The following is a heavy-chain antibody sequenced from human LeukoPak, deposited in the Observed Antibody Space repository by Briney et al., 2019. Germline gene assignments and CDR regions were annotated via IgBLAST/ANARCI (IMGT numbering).Heavy chain of an antibody. J-gene: IGHJ4*02. CDR2: IYYSGST. Sequence: SETLSLTCTVSGGSISSSSYYWGWIRQPPGKGLEWIGSIYYSGSTYYNPSLKSRVTISVDTSKNQFSLKLSSVTAADTAVYYSARHGVAVAGRVDYFDYWGQGTLVTVSS. D-gene: IGHD6-19*01. V-gene: IGHV4-39*01. CDR3: ARHGVAVAGRVDYFDY. CDR1: GGSISSSSYY.